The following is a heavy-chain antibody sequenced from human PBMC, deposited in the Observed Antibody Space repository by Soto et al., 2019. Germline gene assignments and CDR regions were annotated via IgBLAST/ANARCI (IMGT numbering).Heavy chain of an antibody. V-gene: IGHV4-34*01. CDR1: GGFVSSGNYY. Sequence: QEQLQQWGAGLLKPSETLSLTCAVYGGFVSSGNYYWSWIRQPPGKGLEWIGEMSHSGGTHFNPSPTSRVTISVDTSKNQFSLKMSSVTAADTALYYCARVERGTATTVVDAFDIWGPGTMVTVSS. D-gene: IGHD1-1*01. J-gene: IGHJ3*02. CDR3: ARVERGTATTVVDAFDI. CDR2: MSHSGGT.